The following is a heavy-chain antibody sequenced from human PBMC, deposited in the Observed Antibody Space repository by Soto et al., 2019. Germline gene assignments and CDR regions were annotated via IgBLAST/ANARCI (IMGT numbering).Heavy chain of an antibody. D-gene: IGHD2-21*02. J-gene: IGHJ4*02. V-gene: IGHV1-69*13. Sequence: SVKVSCKASGGTFSSYAISWVRQAPGQGLEWMGGIIPIFGTANYAQKFQGRVTITADESTSTAYMELSSLRSEDTAVYYCASDPGCGGDCYSFDYWGQGTLVTVSS. CDR1: GGTFSSYA. CDR2: IIPIFGTA. CDR3: ASDPGCGGDCYSFDY.